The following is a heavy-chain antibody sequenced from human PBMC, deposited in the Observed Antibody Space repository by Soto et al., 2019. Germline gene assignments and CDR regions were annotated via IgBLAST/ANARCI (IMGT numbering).Heavy chain of an antibody. J-gene: IGHJ3*02. Sequence: QVHLQESGPGLVKPSETLSLTCTVSGGSISSGDYYWSWIRQPPGKGLEWMAYIYSNGRPYYNPSLKSRVTISLDTSKNQFALKLNSVTAADTAVYFCAREVGQTSSSDAFDIWGQGTMVTVSS. D-gene: IGHD6-6*01. V-gene: IGHV4-30-4*01. CDR3: AREVGQTSSSDAFDI. CDR1: GGSISSGDYY. CDR2: IYSNGRP.